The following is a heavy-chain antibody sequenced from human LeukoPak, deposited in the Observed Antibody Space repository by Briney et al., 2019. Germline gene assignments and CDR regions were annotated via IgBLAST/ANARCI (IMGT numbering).Heavy chain of an antibody. D-gene: IGHD6-13*01. V-gene: IGHV4-59*01. CDR1: GGSISSYY. Sequence: SETLSLTCTVSGGSISSYYWSWIRQPPGKGLEWIGYIYYSGSTNYNPSLKSRVAISVDTSKNQFSLKLSSVTAADTAVYYCARSTGYSIYYFDYWGQGTLVTVSS. J-gene: IGHJ4*02. CDR2: IYYSGST. CDR3: ARSTGYSIYYFDY.